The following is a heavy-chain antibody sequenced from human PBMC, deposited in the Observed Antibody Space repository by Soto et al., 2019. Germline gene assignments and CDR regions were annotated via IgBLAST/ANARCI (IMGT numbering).Heavy chain of an antibody. D-gene: IGHD6-19*01. V-gene: IGHV3-21*01. CDR2: ISCSSSYI. Sequence: GGSLRLSCAASGFTFSSYSMNWVRQAPGQGLEWVSSISCSSSYIYYADSVKGRFTISRDNAKNSLYLQMNSLRAEDTAVYYCARVAVADPYYYYYGMDVWGQGTTVTVSS. CDR3: ARVAVADPYYYYYGMDV. J-gene: IGHJ6*02. CDR1: GFTFSSYS.